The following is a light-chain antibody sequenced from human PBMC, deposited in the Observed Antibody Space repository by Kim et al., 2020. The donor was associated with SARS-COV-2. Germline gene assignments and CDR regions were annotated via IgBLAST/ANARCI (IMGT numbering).Light chain of an antibody. Sequence: SQGERANLSCMASQSISSRYLAWYQRKPGQAPRLLIYGTSDRATGIQDRFSGSGSGTDFTLTISRLEPEDFAVYFCVHYGASPKTFGQGTKVDIK. CDR1: QSISSRY. J-gene: IGKJ1*01. CDR2: GTS. CDR3: VHYGASPKT. V-gene: IGKV3-20*01.